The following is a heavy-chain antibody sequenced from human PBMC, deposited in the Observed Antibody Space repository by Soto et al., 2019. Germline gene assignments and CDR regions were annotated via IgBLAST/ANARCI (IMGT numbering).Heavy chain of an antibody. CDR3: ARIRYCSGGSCYSGLDY. V-gene: IGHV3-33*01. CDR1: GFTFSSYG. CDR2: IWYDGSNK. D-gene: IGHD2-15*01. J-gene: IGHJ4*02. Sequence: QVQLVESGGGVVQPGRSLRLSCAASGFTFSSYGMHWVRQAPGKGLEWVAVIWYDGSNKYYADSVKGRFTISRDNSKNTLYLQMNSLRAEDTAVYYCARIRYCSGGSCYSGLDYWGQGTLVTVSS.